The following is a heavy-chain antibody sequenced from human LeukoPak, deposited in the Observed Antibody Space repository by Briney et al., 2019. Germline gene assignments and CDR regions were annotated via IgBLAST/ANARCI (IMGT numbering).Heavy chain of an antibody. CDR3: AGTSIWWQTYWYFDL. CDR2: IYFGGGT. J-gene: IGHJ2*01. CDR1: GASVSRYY. Sequence: SETLSLTCSVSGASVSRYYWSWIRQPPGKGLEWIGYIYFGGGTNYNPSLKSRVTISVDTSKNQFSLKLSSVTAADTAVYFCAGTSIWWQTYWYFDLWGRGTLVTVSS. D-gene: IGHD1/OR15-1a*01. V-gene: IGHV4-59*02.